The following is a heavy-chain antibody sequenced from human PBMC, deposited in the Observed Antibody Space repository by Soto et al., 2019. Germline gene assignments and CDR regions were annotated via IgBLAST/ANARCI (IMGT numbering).Heavy chain of an antibody. CDR2: ISYSGNT. CDR1: GGSISTGSYY. V-gene: IGHV4-39*01. J-gene: IGHJ4*02. D-gene: IGHD1-26*01. Sequence: PSETLSLTCTVSGGSISTGSYYWGWIRQPPGKGLEWIGSISYSGNTYYNPSLKSRLTISVDMSKNQFSLKLSSVTAADTAVYYCTRRLIGTYYPDNIEYWGQGTVVPVSS. CDR3: TRRLIGTYYPDNIEY.